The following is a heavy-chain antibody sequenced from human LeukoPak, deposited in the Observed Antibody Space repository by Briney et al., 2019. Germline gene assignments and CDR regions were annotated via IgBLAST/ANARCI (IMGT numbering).Heavy chain of an antibody. J-gene: IGHJ4*02. CDR1: GFTFSSYS. Sequence: PGGSLRLSCAASGFTFSSYSMNWVRQAPGKGLEWVSYISSSSSTTYYADSVKGPFTISRDNANAKNSLYLQMNSLRAEDTAVYYCARGYGANFDYWGQGTLVTVSS. CDR3: ARGYGANFDY. CDR2: ISSSSSTT. V-gene: IGHV3-48*04. D-gene: IGHD4/OR15-4a*01.